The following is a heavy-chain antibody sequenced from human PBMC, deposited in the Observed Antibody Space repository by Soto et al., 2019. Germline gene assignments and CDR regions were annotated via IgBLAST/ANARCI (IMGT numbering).Heavy chain of an antibody. V-gene: IGHV5-51*01. CDR3: ATFIAARNSYYYGMDV. Sequence: PGESLKISCKGSGYSFNSYWIGWVRQMPGRGLECMGIIYPGDSDTRYSPSFQGQVTISADKSISTAYLQWSSLKASDTAMYYCATFIAARNSYYYGMDVWGQGTTVTVSS. D-gene: IGHD6-6*01. CDR1: GYSFNSYW. J-gene: IGHJ6*02. CDR2: IYPGDSDT.